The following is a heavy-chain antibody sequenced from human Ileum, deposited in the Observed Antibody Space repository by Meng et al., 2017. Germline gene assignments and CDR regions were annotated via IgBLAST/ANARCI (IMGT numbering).Heavy chain of an antibody. Sequence: KVSCKASGYSFTNYWIGWVRQMPGKGLEWMGMIYPGDSDTKYSPSFQGQVTISVDNSISTAYLQWRSLKASDTAMYYCARFGLSGCSTIRCFESYYYHGMDVWGQGTTVTVSS. CDR2: IYPGDSDT. D-gene: IGHD5-24*01. CDR3: ARFGLSGCSTIRCFESYYYHGMDV. J-gene: IGHJ6*02. V-gene: IGHV5-51*01. CDR1: GYSFTNYW.